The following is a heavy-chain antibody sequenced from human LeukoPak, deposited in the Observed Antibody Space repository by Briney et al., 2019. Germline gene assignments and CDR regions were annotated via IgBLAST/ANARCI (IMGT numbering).Heavy chain of an antibody. CDR1: GLTFSSYA. CDR3: VKTFYDYVWGSYPT. Sequence: GGSLRLSCSASGLTFSSYAMHWVRQAPGKGLEYVSAISSNGGSTYYADSVKGRFTISRDNSKNTLYLQTSSLRAEDTAVYYCVKTFYDYVWGSYPTWGQGTLAAVSS. D-gene: IGHD3-16*02. V-gene: IGHV3-64D*06. CDR2: ISSNGGST. J-gene: IGHJ4*02.